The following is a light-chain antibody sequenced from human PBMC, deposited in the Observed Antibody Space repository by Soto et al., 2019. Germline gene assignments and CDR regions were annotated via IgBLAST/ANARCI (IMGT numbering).Light chain of an antibody. J-gene: IGKJ1*01. CDR3: QQYGNQPQT. V-gene: IGKV3-20*01. CDR1: QTVSSNY. Sequence: TVLTQSPGTLSLSPGEGATLSCRASQTVSSNYVAWYQMKPGQAPRLLIYGASTRATGIPDRFSGGGSGTDFTLTLTSLEPEDLAEYICQQYGNQPQTFGQGTKVEIK. CDR2: GAS.